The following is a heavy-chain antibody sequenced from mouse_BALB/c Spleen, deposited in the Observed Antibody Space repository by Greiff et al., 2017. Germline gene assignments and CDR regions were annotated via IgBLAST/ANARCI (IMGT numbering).Heavy chain of an antibody. CDR1: GYTFTDYY. CDR3: TRGGGNHDGFAY. V-gene: IGHV1-81*01. J-gene: IGHJ3*01. CDR2: IYPGSGNT. D-gene: IGHD2-1*01. Sequence: QVQLQQSGAELARPGASVKLSCKASGYTFTDYYINWVKQRTGQGLEWIGEIYPGSGNTYYNEKFKGKATLTADKSSSTAYMELRSLTSEDSAVYYCTRGGGNHDGFAYWGQGTLVTVSA.